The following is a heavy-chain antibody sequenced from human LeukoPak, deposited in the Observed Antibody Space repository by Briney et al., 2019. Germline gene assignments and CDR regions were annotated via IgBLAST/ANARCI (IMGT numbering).Heavy chain of an antibody. J-gene: IGHJ4*02. CDR3: ARAWHDYELEFDY. CDR2: IWYDGSNK. V-gene: IGHV3-33*01. CDR1: GFTFSSYG. Sequence: GRSLRLSCAASGFTFSSYGMHWVRQAPGKGLEWVAVIWYDGSNKYYADSVKGRFTISRDNSKNTLYLQMNSLRAEDTAVYYCARAWHDYELEFDYWGQGTLVTVSS. D-gene: IGHD4-17*01.